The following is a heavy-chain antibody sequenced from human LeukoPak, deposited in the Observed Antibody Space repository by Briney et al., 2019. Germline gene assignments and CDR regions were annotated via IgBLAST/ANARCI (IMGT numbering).Heavy chain of an antibody. CDR3: AREGRWSYYDSSGYYLDY. D-gene: IGHD3-22*01. J-gene: IGHJ4*02. Sequence: GGSLRLSCAASGLIFSKYWMTWVRQAPGKGLEWVAVISYDGSNKYYADSVKGRFTISRDNSKNTLYLQMNSLRAEDTAVYYCAREGRWSYYDSSGYYLDYWGQGTLVTVSS. CDR2: ISYDGSNK. CDR1: GLIFSKYW. V-gene: IGHV3-30*03.